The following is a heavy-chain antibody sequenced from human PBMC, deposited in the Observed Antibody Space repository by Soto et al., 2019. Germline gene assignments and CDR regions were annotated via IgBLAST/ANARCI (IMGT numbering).Heavy chain of an antibody. V-gene: IGHV3-23*01. CDR1: GFTFSSYA. D-gene: IGHD2-15*01. J-gene: IGHJ6*03. Sequence: EVQLLESGGGLVQPGGSLRLSCAASGFTFSSYAMSWVRQAPGKGLEWVSAISGSGGSTYYADSVKGRFTISRDNSKNTLYLQMNSLRAEDTAVYYCAKDGSGGSSYYYYYYMDVWGKGTTVTVSS. CDR3: AKDGSGGSSYYYYYYMDV. CDR2: ISGSGGST.